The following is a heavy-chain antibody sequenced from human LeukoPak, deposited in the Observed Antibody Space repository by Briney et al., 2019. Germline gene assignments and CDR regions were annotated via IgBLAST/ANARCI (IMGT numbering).Heavy chain of an antibody. J-gene: IGHJ6*02. CDR2: ISYDGSNK. CDR1: GFTFSSYG. CDR3: ASSPRSGYSNYVSLGYYYYYGMDV. Sequence: GGSLRLSCAASGFTFSSYGMHWVRQAPGKGLEWVAVISYDGSNKYYADSVKGRFTISRDNSKNTLYLQMNSLRAEDTAVYYCASSPRSGYSNYVSLGYYYYYGMDVWGQGTTVTVSS. D-gene: IGHD4-11*01. V-gene: IGHV3-30*03.